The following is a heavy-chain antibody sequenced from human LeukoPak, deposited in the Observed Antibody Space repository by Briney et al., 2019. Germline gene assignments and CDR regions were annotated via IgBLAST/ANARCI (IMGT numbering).Heavy chain of an antibody. CDR1: GGTFSSYA. J-gene: IGHJ4*02. V-gene: IGHV1-69*01. CDR2: IIPIFGTA. CDR3: ARADIAGGTNYQFDN. D-gene: IGHD1-7*01. Sequence: GSSVKVSCKASGGTFSSYAISWVRQAPGQGLEWMGGIIPIFGTANYAQKFQGRVTITADESTSTAYMELNSLRSEDTAMYYCARADIAGGTNYQFDNWGQGTLVTVSS.